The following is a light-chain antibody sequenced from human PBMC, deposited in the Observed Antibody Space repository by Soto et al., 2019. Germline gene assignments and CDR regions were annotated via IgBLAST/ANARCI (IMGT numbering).Light chain of an antibody. CDR2: DAS. J-gene: IGKJ4*01. Sequence: IQLTQAPSSLSASVRDRVTITCRASQGISSALAWYQQKPGKAPKLLIYDASSLESGVPSRFSGSGSGTDFTLTISSLQPEDFATYYCQQFNSYSAFGGGTKV. CDR3: QQFNSYSA. V-gene: IGKV1-13*02. CDR1: QGISSA.